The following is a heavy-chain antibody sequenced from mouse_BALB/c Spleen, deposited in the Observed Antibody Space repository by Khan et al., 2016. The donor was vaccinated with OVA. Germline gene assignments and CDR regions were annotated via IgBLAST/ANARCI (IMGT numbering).Heavy chain of an antibody. CDR3: SRSGTMDY. V-gene: IGHV5-15*02. J-gene: IGHJ4*01. Sequence: EVELVESGGGLVQPGGSRILSCAASGFTFSDYGMAWVRQAPGKGSEWVALIRNLAYSIYYPDIVTGRFTISREKAKNTRDPDMSTLRSEYAAMYGCSRSGTMDYWGQGTSVTVSS. CDR2: IRNLAYSI. CDR1: GFTFSDYG.